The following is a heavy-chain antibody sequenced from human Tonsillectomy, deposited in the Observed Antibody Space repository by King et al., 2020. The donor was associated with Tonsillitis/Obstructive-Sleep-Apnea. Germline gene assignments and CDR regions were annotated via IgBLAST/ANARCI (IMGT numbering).Heavy chain of an antibody. CDR2: IYYSGST. Sequence: QLQESGPGLVKPSETLSLTCTVSGGSVSSGSYYWSWIRQPPGKGPEWIGYIYYSGSTNYNPSLKSRVTISVDTSKNQFSLKLSSVTAADTAVYYCARAKAAAGLYYFDYWGQGTLVTVSS. D-gene: IGHD6-13*01. V-gene: IGHV4-61*01. J-gene: IGHJ4*02. CDR1: GGSVSSGSYY. CDR3: ARAKAAAGLYYFDY.